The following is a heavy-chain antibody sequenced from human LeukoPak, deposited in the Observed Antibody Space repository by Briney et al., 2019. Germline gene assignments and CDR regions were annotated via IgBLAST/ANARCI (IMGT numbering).Heavy chain of an antibody. J-gene: IGHJ4*02. CDR2: IYHSGST. Sequence: SETLSLTCTVSGYSISSDYYWGWIRQPPGKGLEWIGSIYHSGSTNYNPSLKSRVTISVDTSKNQFSLKLSSVTAADTAVYYCARDRGGYSYGQSFDYWGQGTLVTVSS. D-gene: IGHD5-18*01. V-gene: IGHV4-38-2*02. CDR3: ARDRGGYSYGQSFDY. CDR1: GYSISSDYY.